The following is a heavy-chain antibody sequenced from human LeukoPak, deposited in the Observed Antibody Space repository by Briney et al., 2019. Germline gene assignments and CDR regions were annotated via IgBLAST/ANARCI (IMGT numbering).Heavy chain of an antibody. V-gene: IGHV4-34*01. J-gene: IGHJ5*02. D-gene: IGHD3-10*01. CDR3: ARRPLWFGELWSWFDP. CDR2: INHSGST. CDR1: GGSFSGYY. Sequence: SETLSLTCAVYGGSFSGYYWSWIRQPTGKGLEWIGEINHSGSTNYNPSLKSRVTISVDTSKNQFSLKLSSVTAADTAVYYCARRPLWFGELWSWFDPWGQGTLVTVSS.